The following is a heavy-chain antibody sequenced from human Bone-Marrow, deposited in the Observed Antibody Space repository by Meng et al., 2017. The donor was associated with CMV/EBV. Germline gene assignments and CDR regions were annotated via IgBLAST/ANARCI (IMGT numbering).Heavy chain of an antibody. CDR1: GFTFSSYW. V-gene: IGHV3-23*03. CDR3: ARVSVGARGEHCFDY. Sequence: GESLKISCAASGFTFSSYWMSWVRQAPGKGLEWVSVIYSAGSSTYYADSVKGRFTISRDNSKNTLYLQMNSLRAEDTAVYYCARVSVGARGEHCFDYWGQGTLVTFSS. J-gene: IGHJ4*02. D-gene: IGHD1-26*01. CDR2: IYSAGSST.